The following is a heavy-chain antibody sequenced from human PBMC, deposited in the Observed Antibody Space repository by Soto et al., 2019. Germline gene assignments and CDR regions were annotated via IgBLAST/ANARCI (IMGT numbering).Heavy chain of an antibody. CDR1: GFTFSSYW. Sequence: WGSLRLSCAASGFTFSSYWMSWVRQAPGKGLEWVANIKQYVSEKYCVDSVKGRFTISRDNAKNSLYLQMNSLRAEDTAVYYCARGPAAAGSFEPWGEGSMVTVSS. D-gene: IGHD6-13*01. V-gene: IGHV3-7*04. J-gene: IGHJ5*02. CDR2: IKQYVSEK. CDR3: ARGPAAAGSFEP.